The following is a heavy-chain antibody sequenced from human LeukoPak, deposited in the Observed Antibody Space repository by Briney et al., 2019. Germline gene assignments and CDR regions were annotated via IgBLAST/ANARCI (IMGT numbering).Heavy chain of an antibody. D-gene: IGHD1-26*01. V-gene: IGHV3-23*01. Sequence: GGSLRLSCVASGFTLRSHVMNWVRQTPGKGLEWVSSISGSGDSTFYADSVKGRFSISRDNSKNTLYLQVNGLRAEDTAVYYCAKNRLVGKDYFDYWGQGTLVTVSS. CDR3: AKNRLVGKDYFDY. J-gene: IGHJ4*02. CDR2: ISGSGDST. CDR1: GFTLRSHV.